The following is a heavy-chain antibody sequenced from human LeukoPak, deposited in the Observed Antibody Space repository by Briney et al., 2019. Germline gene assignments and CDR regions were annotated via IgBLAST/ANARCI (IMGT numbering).Heavy chain of an antibody. CDR3: ARHYYDSSGYYYFGY. J-gene: IGHJ4*02. D-gene: IGHD3-22*01. Sequence: PSETLSLTCTVSGGSISGYYWSWIRQPPGKGLEYMGYIYYSGSTDYNPSLESRITISVDTSKNQFSLKLSSVTAADTAVYYCARHYYDSSGYYYFGYWGQGTLVTVSS. V-gene: IGHV4-59*08. CDR2: IYYSGST. CDR1: GGSISGYY.